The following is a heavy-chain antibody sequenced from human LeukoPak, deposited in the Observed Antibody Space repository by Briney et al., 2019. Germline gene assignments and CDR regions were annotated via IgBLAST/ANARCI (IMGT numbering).Heavy chain of an antibody. CDR2: ISYDGSNK. Sequence: PGGSLRLSCAASGFTFSSYAMHWVRQAPGKGLEWVAVISYDGSNKYYADSVKGRFTISRDNSKNSLYLQMNSLRAEDMALYYCAKARIAAAGPDAFDIWGQGTMVTVSS. V-gene: IGHV3-30-3*01. D-gene: IGHD6-13*01. CDR3: AKARIAAAGPDAFDI. J-gene: IGHJ3*02. CDR1: GFTFSSYA.